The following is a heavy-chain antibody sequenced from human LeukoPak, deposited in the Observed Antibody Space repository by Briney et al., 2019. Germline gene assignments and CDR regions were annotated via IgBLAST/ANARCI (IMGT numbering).Heavy chain of an antibody. D-gene: IGHD3-10*01. Sequence: GESLKISCKGSGYSFTSYWIGWVRQMPGKGLEWMGIIYPGDSDTRYSPSFQGQVTISADKSISTAYLQWSSLKASDTAMYYCARLHYGSGSYYNVLGDYWGQGTLVTVSS. CDR1: GYSFTSYW. J-gene: IGHJ4*02. V-gene: IGHV5-51*01. CDR2: IYPGDSDT. CDR3: ARLHYGSGSYYNVLGDY.